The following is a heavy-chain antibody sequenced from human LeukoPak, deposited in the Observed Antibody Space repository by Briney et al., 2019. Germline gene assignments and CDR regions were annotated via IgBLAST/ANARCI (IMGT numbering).Heavy chain of an antibody. CDR2: ISSSSSSI. J-gene: IGHJ4*02. Sequence: GGSLRLSCAASGFTFSSYNMNWVRQAPGKGLEWVSYISSSSSSIYYVDSVKGRFTISRDNSKNTLYLQMNSLRAEDTAVYYCAKEPAGWGYYFDYWGQGTLVTVSS. D-gene: IGHD2-2*01. CDR1: GFTFSSYN. CDR3: AKEPAGWGYYFDY. V-gene: IGHV3-48*01.